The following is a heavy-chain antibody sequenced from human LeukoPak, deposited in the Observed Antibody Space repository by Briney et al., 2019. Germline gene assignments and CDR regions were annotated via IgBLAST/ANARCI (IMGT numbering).Heavy chain of an antibody. J-gene: IGHJ4*02. CDR1: GGSISTYY. D-gene: IGHD3-10*01. CDR3: AGVGSGCFEY. V-gene: IGHV4-59*01. Sequence: PSETLSLTCTVSGGSISTYYWRWIRQSPGKGLEWIGYIYYSGNTNYNPSLKNRLNISVHTSNIQVSLKLSSVTPADTAVYYCAGVGSGCFEYWGQRALVTVSS. CDR2: IYYSGNT.